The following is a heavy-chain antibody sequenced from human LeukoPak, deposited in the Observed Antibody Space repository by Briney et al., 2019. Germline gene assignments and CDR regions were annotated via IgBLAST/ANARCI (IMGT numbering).Heavy chain of an antibody. CDR3: ARQRYSSSWFDP. J-gene: IGHJ5*02. CDR2: IYYSGST. D-gene: IGHD6-13*01. V-gene: IGHV4-59*08. CDR1: GGSISSYY. Sequence: SETLSLTCTVSGGSISSYYWSWIRQPPGKGLEWIGYIYYSGSTNYNPSFNSRVTISVDTSKNQFSLKLSSVTAADTAVYYCARQRYSSSWFDPWGQGTLVTVSS.